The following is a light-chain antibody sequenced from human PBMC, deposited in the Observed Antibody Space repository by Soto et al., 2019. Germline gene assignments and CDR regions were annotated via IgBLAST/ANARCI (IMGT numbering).Light chain of an antibody. J-gene: IGKJ5*01. CDR3: QQRFIWPPLT. Sequence: EIVLTQSPATLSLSPGERATLSCRASQSVRIYLAWYQQKSGQAPRLLISDASNRATGIPARFSGSGSGTDFTLTISSLEPEDFAVYYCQQRFIWPPLTFGQGTRLEIK. CDR2: DAS. V-gene: IGKV3-11*01. CDR1: QSVRIY.